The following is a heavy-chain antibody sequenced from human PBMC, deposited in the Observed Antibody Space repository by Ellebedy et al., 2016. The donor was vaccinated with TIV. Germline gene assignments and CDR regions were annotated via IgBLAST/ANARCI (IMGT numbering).Heavy chain of an antibody. CDR2: MNPKSGNT. Sequence: AASVKVSCKASGYTFIDFDINWVRQATGQGLEWVAWMNPKSGNTGSAQNFQGRVTMTRDSSISTAYMELSSLTSEDTAVYYCGRGRGYASTGRVYYFDYWGQGSLVTVS. V-gene: IGHV1-8*01. CDR1: GYTFIDFD. J-gene: IGHJ4*02. D-gene: IGHD2-15*01. CDR3: GRGRGYASTGRVYYFDY.